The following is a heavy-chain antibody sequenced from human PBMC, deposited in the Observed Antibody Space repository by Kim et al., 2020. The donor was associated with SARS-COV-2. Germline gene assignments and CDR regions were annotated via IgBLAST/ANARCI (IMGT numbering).Heavy chain of an antibody. D-gene: IGHD3-3*01. CDR1: GFTFSSYG. V-gene: IGHV3-33*01. CDR2: IWYDGSNK. Sequence: GGSLRLSCAASGFTFSSYGMHWVRQAPGKGLEWVAVIWYDGSNKYYADSVKGRFTISRDNSKNTLYLQMNSLRAEDTAVYYCARGDLYYDFWSGYSGLGGVDYYYYYGMDVWGQGTAVTVSS. J-gene: IGHJ6*02. CDR3: ARGDLYYDFWSGYSGLGGVDYYYYYGMDV.